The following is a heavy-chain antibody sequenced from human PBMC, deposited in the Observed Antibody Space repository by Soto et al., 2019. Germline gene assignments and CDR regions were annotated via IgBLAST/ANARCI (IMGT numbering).Heavy chain of an antibody. CDR2: IFSSGST. V-gene: IGHV4-4*07. CDR3: AREGSYSAYNFAHGIQLWSFDF. Sequence: QVRLQESGPGLLKPSETLSLTCTVSGGSINTFYWSWVRQPAGKGLEWIGRIFSSGSTSFNPSLDSRVAMSVDPSKNHSPLNLSSVTAADMAVYYCAREGSYSAYNFAHGIQLWSFDFWGQGALVTVSS. D-gene: IGHD5-12*01. CDR1: GGSINTFY. J-gene: IGHJ4*02.